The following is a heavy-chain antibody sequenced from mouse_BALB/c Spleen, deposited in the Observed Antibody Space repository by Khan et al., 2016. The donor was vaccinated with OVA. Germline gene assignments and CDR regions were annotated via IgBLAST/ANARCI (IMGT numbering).Heavy chain of an antibody. J-gene: IGHJ3*01. CDR2: VSTGGSYT. CDR3: TKVTYYYDSEGFAY. CDR1: GFTFSTYG. V-gene: IGHV5-6*01. Sequence: EVELVESGGDLVKPGGSLKLSCAASGFTFSTYGMSWVRQTPDKRLEWVATVSTGGSYTYYPDSVKGRFTIPRDNAKNTLYLQMSGLKSEDTAMFYCTKVTYYYDSEGFAYWGQGTLVTVSA. D-gene: IGHD1-1*01.